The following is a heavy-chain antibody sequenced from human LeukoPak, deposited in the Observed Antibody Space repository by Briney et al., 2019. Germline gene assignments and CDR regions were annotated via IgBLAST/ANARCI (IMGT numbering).Heavy chain of an antibody. CDR3: ARGKINYYDSSGYPPFFDY. Sequence: PETLSLTCAVYGGSFRGYYWSWIRQPPGKGPEWVGAINHSGSTNYNPSLKSRVTISVDTSKNQSSLKLSSVTAADTAVYYCARGKINYYDSSGYPPFFDYWGQGTLVTVSS. V-gene: IGHV4-34*01. CDR1: GGSFRGYY. CDR2: INHSGST. D-gene: IGHD3-22*01. J-gene: IGHJ4*02.